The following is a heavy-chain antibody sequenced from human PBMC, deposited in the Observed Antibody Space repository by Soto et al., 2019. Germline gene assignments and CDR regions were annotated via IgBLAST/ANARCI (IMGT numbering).Heavy chain of an antibody. J-gene: IGHJ6*02. CDR2: ISGSGGST. Sequence: PGGSLRLSCVASGFTFSSFAMSWVRQAPGKGLEWASTISGSGGSTYYADSVKGRFTISRGNSKNTLYLQMNSLRAEDTAAYYCAKDPELIYRNYVVGYYGMDVWGQGTTVTVSS. D-gene: IGHD4-4*01. V-gene: IGHV3-23*01. CDR1: GFTFSSFA. CDR3: AKDPELIYRNYVVGYYGMDV.